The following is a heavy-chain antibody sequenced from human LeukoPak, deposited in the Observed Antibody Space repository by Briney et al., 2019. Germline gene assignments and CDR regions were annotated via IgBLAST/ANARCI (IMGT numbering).Heavy chain of an antibody. V-gene: IGHV3-7*01. CDR3: ARSPLYDFWNPFDY. J-gene: IGHJ4*02. CDR2: IKQDGSEK. Sequence: GGSLRLSCAASGFTFSSYCMSWVRQAPGKGLEWVANIKQDGSEKYYVDSVKGRFTISRDNAKNSLYLQMNSLRAEDTAVYYCARSPLYDFWNPFDYWGQGTLVTVSS. CDR1: GFTFSSYC. D-gene: IGHD3-3*01.